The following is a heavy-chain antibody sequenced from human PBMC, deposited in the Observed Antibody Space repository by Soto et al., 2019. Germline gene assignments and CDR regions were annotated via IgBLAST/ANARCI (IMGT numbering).Heavy chain of an antibody. J-gene: IGHJ3*02. CDR2: IIPIFGTA. CDR3: ARDLSSGWYAFDI. Sequence: SVKVSCKAAGGTFSSYAISWVRQAPGQGLEWMGGIIPIFGTANYAQKFQGRVTITADESTSTAYMELSSLRSEDTAVYYCARDLSSGWYAFDIWGQGTMVTVSS. V-gene: IGHV1-69*13. CDR1: GGTFSSYA. D-gene: IGHD6-19*01.